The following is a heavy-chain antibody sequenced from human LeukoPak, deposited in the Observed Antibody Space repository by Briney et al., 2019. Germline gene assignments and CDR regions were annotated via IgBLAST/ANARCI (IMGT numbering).Heavy chain of an antibody. D-gene: IGHD3-10*01. J-gene: IGHJ4*02. CDR1: GFTFSSYA. CDR2: ISGSGGST. CDR3: AKDRWEETYYGSGSYWDY. Sequence: GGSLRLSCAASGFTFSSYAMSWVRQAPGKGLEWVAAISGSGGSTYYADSVKARFTISRDNSKNTLYLLMNSLRAEDTAVYYCAKDRWEETYYGSGSYWDYWGQGTLVTVSS. V-gene: IGHV3-23*01.